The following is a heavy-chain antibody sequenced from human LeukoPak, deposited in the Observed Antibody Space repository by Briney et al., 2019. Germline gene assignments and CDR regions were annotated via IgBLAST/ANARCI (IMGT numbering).Heavy chain of an antibody. D-gene: IGHD3-10*01. V-gene: IGHV4-59*01. CDR1: GGSISSYY. Sequence: PSETQSLTCTVSGGSISSYYWSWIRQPPGKGLEWIGYIYYSGSTNYNPSLKSRVTISVDTSKNQFSLKLSSVTAADTAVYYCARVSSGSGFYYGMDVRGQGTTVTVSS. CDR3: ARVSSGSGFYYGMDV. J-gene: IGHJ6*02. CDR2: IYYSGST.